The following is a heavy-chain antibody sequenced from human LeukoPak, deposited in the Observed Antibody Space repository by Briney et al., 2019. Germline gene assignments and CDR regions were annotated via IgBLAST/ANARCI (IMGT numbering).Heavy chain of an antibody. J-gene: IGHJ4*02. Sequence: GGSLRLSCAASGFTFSNYAMSWVRQAPGQGLDWVSAISDSGVTAYYADSEKGRFTISRDNSKSTLYLQMNSLRAEDTAVYYCANLNAPYWGNFDYWGQGTLVTVSS. CDR1: GFTFSNYA. D-gene: IGHD3-16*01. CDR2: ISDSGVTA. V-gene: IGHV3-23*01. CDR3: ANLNAPYWGNFDY.